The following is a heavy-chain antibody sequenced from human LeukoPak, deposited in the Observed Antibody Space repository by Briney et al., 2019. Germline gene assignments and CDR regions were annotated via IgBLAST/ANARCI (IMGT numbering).Heavy chain of an antibody. CDR2: IYHSGST. CDR3: ARPIAGAGMHAFDI. CDR1: GGSFSAYY. J-gene: IGHJ3*02. D-gene: IGHD6-13*01. Sequence: SETLSLTCGVYGGSFSAYYWSWIRQPPGKGLGWIGEIYHSGSTNYNPSLKSRVTISVDTPKNQFSLKLSSVTAADTAVYYCARPIAGAGMHAFDIWGQGTMVTVSS. V-gene: IGHV4-34*01.